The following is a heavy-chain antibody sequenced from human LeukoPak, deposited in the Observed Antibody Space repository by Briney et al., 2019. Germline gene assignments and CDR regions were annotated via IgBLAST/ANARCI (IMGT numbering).Heavy chain of an antibody. CDR3: ARGTCSGGSCYWAPGY. V-gene: IGHV1-18*01. J-gene: IGHJ4*02. D-gene: IGHD2-15*01. Sequence: GASVKVSCKASGYTFTSYGISWVGQAPGQGVEWMGWISAYNGSTNYAQKLQGRVTMTTDTSTSTAYMELRSLRSDDTAVYYCARGTCSGGSCYWAPGYWGQGTLVTVSS. CDR2: ISAYNGST. CDR1: GYTFTSYG.